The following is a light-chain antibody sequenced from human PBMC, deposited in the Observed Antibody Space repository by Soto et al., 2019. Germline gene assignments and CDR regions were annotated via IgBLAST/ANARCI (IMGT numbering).Light chain of an antibody. CDR3: QQYGNSPLT. V-gene: IGKV3-20*01. CDR2: GAS. Sequence: ELVLTQSPGTLSLSPGERATLSFRASQSVSSSYLAWYQQRPGQAPRLLIYGASNRATGIPDRFSGSGSGTDFTLTISRLEPEDFAVYFCQQYGNSPLTFGGGTKVDIK. J-gene: IGKJ4*01. CDR1: QSVSSSY.